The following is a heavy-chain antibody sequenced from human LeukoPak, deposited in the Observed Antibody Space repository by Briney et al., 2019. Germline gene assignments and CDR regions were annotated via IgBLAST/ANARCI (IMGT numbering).Heavy chain of an antibody. D-gene: IGHD3-3*01. CDR1: GFTVSSNY. V-gene: IGHV3-66*02. CDR2: IYSGGST. CDR3: ARGGFLEWLYGMDV. J-gene: IGHJ6*02. Sequence: GGSLRLSCAASGFTVSSNYMSWVRQAPGKGLEWVSVIYSGGSTYYAESVTGRFTISIDNSKNTLYLQMNSLRAEDTAVYYCARGGFLEWLYGMDVWGQGTTVTVSS.